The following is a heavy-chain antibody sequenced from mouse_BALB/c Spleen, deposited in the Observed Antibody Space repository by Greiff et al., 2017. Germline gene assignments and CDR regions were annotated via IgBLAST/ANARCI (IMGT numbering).Heavy chain of an antibody. CDR1: GFSLTSYG. CDR3: ARTLTTAKGGFAY. D-gene: IGHD1-2*01. J-gene: IGHJ3*01. V-gene: IGHV2-2*02. Sequence: QVQLKESGPGLVQPSQSLSITCTVSGFSLTSYGVHWVRQSPGKGLEWLGVIWSGGSTDYNAAFISRLSISKDNSKSQVFFKMNSLQANDTAIYYCARTLTTAKGGFAYWGQGTLVTVSA. CDR2: IWSGGST.